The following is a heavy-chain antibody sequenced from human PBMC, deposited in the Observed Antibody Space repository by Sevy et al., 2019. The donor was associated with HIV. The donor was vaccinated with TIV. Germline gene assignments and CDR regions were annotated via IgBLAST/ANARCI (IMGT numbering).Heavy chain of an antibody. CDR3: ASTLAEVPAAYFDY. V-gene: IGHV4-4*07. CDR1: GGSISSYY. J-gene: IGHJ4*02. D-gene: IGHD2-2*01. Sequence: SETLSLTCTVSGGSISSYYWSWIRQPAGKGLEWIGCIYTSGSTNYNPSLKSRVTMSVDTSKNQFSLKLSSVTAADTAVYYCASTLAEVPAAYFDYWGQGTLVTVSS. CDR2: IYTSGST.